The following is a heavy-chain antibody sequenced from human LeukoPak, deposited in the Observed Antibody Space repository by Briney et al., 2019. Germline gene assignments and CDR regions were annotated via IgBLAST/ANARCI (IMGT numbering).Heavy chain of an antibody. J-gene: IGHJ4*02. V-gene: IGHV5-51*01. CDR2: IYPGDSNT. Sequence: GESLNISCKGSGYSFTSYWIGWVRQMHGKGLEWMGIIYPGDSNTRYSPSFQGQVTISADKSISTAYLQWSSLKASDTAMYYCARHDRGITIFGVFDYWGQGTLVTVSS. CDR1: GYSFTSYW. CDR3: ARHDRGITIFGVFDY. D-gene: IGHD3-3*01.